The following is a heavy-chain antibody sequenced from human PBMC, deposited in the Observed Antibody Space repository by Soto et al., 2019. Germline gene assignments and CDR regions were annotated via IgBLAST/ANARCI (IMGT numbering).Heavy chain of an antibody. V-gene: IGHV1-24*01. CDR1: GYTLTELS. CDR3: ATDLSGYDREQHTVAAPFDY. D-gene: IGHD5-12*01. CDR2: FDPEDGET. Sequence: ASVKVSCKVSGYTLTELSMHWVRQAPGKGLEWMGGFDPEDGETIYAQKFQGRVTMTEDTSTDTAYMELGSLRSEDTAVYYCATDLSGYDREQHTVAAPFDYWGQGTLVTVSS. J-gene: IGHJ4*02.